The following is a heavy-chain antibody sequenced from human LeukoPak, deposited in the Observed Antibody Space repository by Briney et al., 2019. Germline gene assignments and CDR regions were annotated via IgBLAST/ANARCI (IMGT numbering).Heavy chain of an antibody. Sequence: GESLKISCKGSGYTFSSSWIGWVRQMPGKGLEGMGIIYPGDSDTRYSPSFQGQVTFSADKSITTAYLQWSSLKASDTAMYYCARLVVRGIITSDFDYWGQGTLVTVSS. V-gene: IGHV5-51*01. CDR1: GYTFSSSW. CDR2: IYPGDSDT. D-gene: IGHD3-10*01. J-gene: IGHJ4*02. CDR3: ARLVVRGIITSDFDY.